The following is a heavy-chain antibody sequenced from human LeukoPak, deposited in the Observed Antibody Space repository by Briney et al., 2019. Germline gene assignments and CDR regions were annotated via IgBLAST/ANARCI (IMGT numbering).Heavy chain of an antibody. CDR1: GFTFSSYG. Sequence: GGSLRLSCAASGFTFSSYGMSRVRQAPGKGLEWVSAISGSGGSTYYADSVKGRFTISRDNSKNTLYLQMNSLRAEDTAVYYCARWLAVSAKSDYWGQGTLVTVSS. CDR3: ARWLAVSAKSDY. D-gene: IGHD6-19*01. CDR2: ISGSGGST. J-gene: IGHJ4*02. V-gene: IGHV3-23*01.